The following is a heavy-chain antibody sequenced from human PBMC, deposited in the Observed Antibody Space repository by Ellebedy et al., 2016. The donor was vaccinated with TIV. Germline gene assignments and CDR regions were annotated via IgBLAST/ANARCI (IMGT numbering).Heavy chain of an antibody. CDR3: AVWGCSSTSCYGGGWFDP. J-gene: IGHJ5*02. CDR1: GGSISSGDYY. CDR2: IYYSGST. Sequence: SETLSLXXTVSGGSISSGDYYWSWIRQPSGKGLEWIGYIYYSGSTYYNPSLKSRVTISVDTSKNQFSLKLSSVTAADTAVYYCAVWGCSSTSCYGGGWFDPWGQGTLVTVSS. V-gene: IGHV4-30-4*01. D-gene: IGHD2-2*01.